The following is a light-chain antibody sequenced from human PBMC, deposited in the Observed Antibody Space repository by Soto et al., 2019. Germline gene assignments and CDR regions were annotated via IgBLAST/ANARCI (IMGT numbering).Light chain of an antibody. CDR2: GAS. V-gene: IGKV3-15*01. J-gene: IGKJ1*01. CDR3: QHTRT. Sequence: EIVMTQSPATLSVSLGDRATLSCGASQSVSYDLAWYQHKPGQAPRLIIYGASTRATGIPARFSGSGSGTEFTLTISSLQSEDFAVYYCQHTRTFGQGTKVEIK. CDR1: QSVSYD.